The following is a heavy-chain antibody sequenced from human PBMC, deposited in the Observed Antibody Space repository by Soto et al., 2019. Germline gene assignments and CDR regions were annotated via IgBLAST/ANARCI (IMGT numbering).Heavy chain of an antibody. D-gene: IGHD2-2*01. CDR2: ISSSSSYI. CDR3: ASPREYCSSTSCYVAFDI. J-gene: IGHJ3*02. V-gene: IGHV3-21*06. CDR1: GFTFSDYI. Sequence: EIQLVESGGGLVKPGGSLRLSCAASGFTFSDYIMNWVRQAPGKGLEWLSSISSSSSYIFYADSVKGRFTISRDNDKNSLLVHMNSLRADDTAVYYCASPREYCSSTSCYVAFDIWGQGTMVTVSP.